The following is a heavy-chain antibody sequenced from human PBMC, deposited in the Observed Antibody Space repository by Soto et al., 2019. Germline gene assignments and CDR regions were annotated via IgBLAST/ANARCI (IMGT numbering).Heavy chain of an antibody. D-gene: IGHD2-8*01. V-gene: IGHV5-51*01. Sequence: PGESLKISCKGSGYSFTSYWIGWVRQMPGKGLEWMGIIYPGDSDTRYSPSFQGQVTISADKSISTAYLQWSSLKASDTAMYYCANPVGYCTNGVCPEAAMVRVWGQGTLVTVSS. CDR1: GYSFTSYW. CDR3: ANPVGYCTNGVCPEAAMVRV. J-gene: IGHJ4*02. CDR2: IYPGDSDT.